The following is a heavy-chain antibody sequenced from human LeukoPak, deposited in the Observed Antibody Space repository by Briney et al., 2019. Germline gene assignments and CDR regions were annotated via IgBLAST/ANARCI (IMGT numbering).Heavy chain of an antibody. J-gene: IGHJ3*02. V-gene: IGHV3-48*02. D-gene: IGHD3-10*01. CDR3: AGRITMVRGVINDAFDI. CDR2: ISSSSSTI. Sequence: PGGSLRLSCAASGFTFSNAWMSWVRQAPGKGLEWVSYISSSSSTIYYADSVKGRFTISRDNAKNSLYLQMNSLRDEDTAVYYCAGRITMVRGVINDAFDIWGQGTMVTVSS. CDR1: GFTFSNAW.